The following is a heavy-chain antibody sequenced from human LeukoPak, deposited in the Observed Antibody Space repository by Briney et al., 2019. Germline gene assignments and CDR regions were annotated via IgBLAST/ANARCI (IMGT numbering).Heavy chain of an antibody. CDR2: ISSSSSYI. CDR3: ARVAVVGYCSGGSCFYYMDV. J-gene: IGHJ6*03. Sequence: GGSLRLSCAASGFTFSSYSMNWVRQAPGKGLEWVSSISSSSSYIYYADSMKGRFTISRDNAKNSLYLQMNSLRAEDTAVYYCARVAVVGYCSGGSCFYYMDVWGKGTTVTVSS. D-gene: IGHD2-15*01. CDR1: GFTFSSYS. V-gene: IGHV3-21*01.